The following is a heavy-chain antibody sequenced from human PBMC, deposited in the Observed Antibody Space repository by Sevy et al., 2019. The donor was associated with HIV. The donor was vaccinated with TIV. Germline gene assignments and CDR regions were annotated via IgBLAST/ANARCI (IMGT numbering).Heavy chain of an antibody. Sequence: SETLSLTCTVSGGSISSYYWTWIRQPPGKGLEWIGYRYYTGSANYNPSLKSRVTISVDTSKNQFSLKLGSVTAADKAVYYCARYYYDQSGPGSWFDPWGQGTLVTVSS. CDR2: RYYTGSA. CDR3: ARYYYDQSGPGSWFDP. V-gene: IGHV4-59*01. J-gene: IGHJ5*02. D-gene: IGHD3-22*01. CDR1: GGSISSYY.